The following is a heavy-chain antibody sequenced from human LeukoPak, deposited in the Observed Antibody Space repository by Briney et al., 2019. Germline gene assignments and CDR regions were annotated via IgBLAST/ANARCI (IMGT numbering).Heavy chain of an antibody. CDR3: ARFSPLGQQLPGAEYFQH. D-gene: IGHD6-13*01. CDR1: GFTFSSYA. J-gene: IGHJ1*01. V-gene: IGHV3-23*01. CDR2: ISGSGGST. Sequence: PGGSLRLSCAASGFTFSSYAMSWVRQAPGKGLEWVSAISGSGGSTYYADSVKGRFTISRDNAKNSLYLQMNSLRAEDTAVYYCARFSPLGQQLPGAEYFQHWGQGTLVTVSS.